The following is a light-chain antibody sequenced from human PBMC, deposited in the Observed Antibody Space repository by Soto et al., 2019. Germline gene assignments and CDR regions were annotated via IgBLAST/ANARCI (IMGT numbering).Light chain of an antibody. J-gene: IGKJ1*01. CDR2: TVS. Sequence: DVVMTQSPPSLPVTLGQPASLSCRSSQSLVHSDGNTYLNWFQQRPGHSPRRLIYTVSNRDSGVPDRFSGSGSGTDFSLRISRVEAEDVGVYYCMQGTQWPWTFGQGTKVEIK. CDR3: MQGTQWPWT. V-gene: IGKV2-30*02. CDR1: QSLVHSDGNTY.